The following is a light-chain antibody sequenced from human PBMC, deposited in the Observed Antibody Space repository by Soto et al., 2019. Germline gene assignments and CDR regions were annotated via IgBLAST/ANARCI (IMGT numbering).Light chain of an antibody. J-gene: IGKJ2*01. V-gene: IGKV3-20*01. CDR3: QQYGSSPLYT. CDR2: GAS. Sequence: EIVLTQSPGTLSLSPGERATLSCRASQSVSSSYLAWYQQKPGQAPRLLIYGASSRATGIPDRFSGSGSGTDFTFTISRLEPEDFALYYCQQYGSSPLYTFGQGTKLEIK. CDR1: QSVSSSY.